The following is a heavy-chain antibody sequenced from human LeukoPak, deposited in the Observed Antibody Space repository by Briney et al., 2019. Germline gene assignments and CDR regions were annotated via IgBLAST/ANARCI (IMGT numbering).Heavy chain of an antibody. J-gene: IGHJ5*02. CDR3: ARDFGL. Sequence: GGSLRLSCTVSGFTVSSNSMSWVRQAPGKGLEWVSFIYSDNTHYSDSVNGRFTISRDNSKSTLSLQMNSLRAEDTAIYYCARDFGLWGQGTLVTVSS. CDR2: IYSDNT. CDR1: GFTVSSNS. V-gene: IGHV3-53*01.